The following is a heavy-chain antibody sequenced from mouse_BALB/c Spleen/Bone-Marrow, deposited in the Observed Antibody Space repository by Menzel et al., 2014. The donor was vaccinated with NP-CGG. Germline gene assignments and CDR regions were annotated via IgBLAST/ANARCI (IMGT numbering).Heavy chain of an antibody. CDR3: ARQGDYGSSWFAY. J-gene: IGHJ3*01. CDR1: EYEFPSHD. CDR2: IDSDGGST. Sequence: EVHLVESGGGLVQPGESLKLSCESNEYEFPSHDMSWVRKTPEKRLELVAAIDSDGGSTFYPDTMERRFIISRDNTKKTPYLQMSSLRSEDTALYYCARQGDYGSSWFAYWGQGTLVTVSA. V-gene: IGHV5-2*01. D-gene: IGHD1-1*01.